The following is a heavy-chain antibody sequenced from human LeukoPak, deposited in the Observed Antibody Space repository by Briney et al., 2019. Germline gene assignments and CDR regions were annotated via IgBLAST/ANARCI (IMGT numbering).Heavy chain of an antibody. D-gene: IGHD1-1*01. CDR2: ISSSSSYI. Sequence: PGGSLRLSCAASGFTFSSYSMNWVRQAPGKGLEWASSISSSSSYIYYADSVKGRFTISRDNAKNSLYLQMNSLRAEDTAVYYCARGPDGRSQYAFDIWGQGTMVTVSS. V-gene: IGHV3-21*04. CDR1: GFTFSSYS. J-gene: IGHJ3*02. CDR3: ARGPDGRSQYAFDI.